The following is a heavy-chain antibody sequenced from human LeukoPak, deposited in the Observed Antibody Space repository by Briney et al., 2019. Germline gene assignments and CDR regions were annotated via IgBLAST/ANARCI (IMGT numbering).Heavy chain of an antibody. V-gene: IGHV3-7*01. CDR2: IKTDGSLI. CDR1: GSTFSSYW. D-gene: IGHD7-27*01. Sequence: GGSLRLSCVASGSTFSSYWMTWVRPTPGTGLEWVANIKTDGSLIYYVDSVKGRFTISRDNAKNSLYLQMNSLRVEDTAVYYCARDLNWETYWGQGTLVSVSS. CDR3: ARDLNWETY. J-gene: IGHJ4*02.